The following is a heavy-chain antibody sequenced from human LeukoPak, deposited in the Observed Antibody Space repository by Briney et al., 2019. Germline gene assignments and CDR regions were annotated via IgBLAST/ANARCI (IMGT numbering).Heavy chain of an antibody. V-gene: IGHV3-23*01. CDR1: GFTFTNYA. CDR2: TVGSRPDT. Sequence: GGSLRLSCAASGFTFTNYAMSWVRQTPGKGLEWVSATVGSRPDTYHADSVKGRFTVSRDNAKNSLYLQMNSLRAEDTAVYYCARELTVTRGENYFDYWGQGTLVTVSS. CDR3: ARELTVTRGENYFDY. J-gene: IGHJ4*02. D-gene: IGHD4-17*01.